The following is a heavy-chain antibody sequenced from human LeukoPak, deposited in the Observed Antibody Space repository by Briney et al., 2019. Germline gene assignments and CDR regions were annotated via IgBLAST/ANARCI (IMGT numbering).Heavy chain of an antibody. D-gene: IGHD6-19*01. CDR2: VDPEDGQT. J-gene: IGHJ4*02. CDR1: GYTFTDYF. Sequence: ASVKVSCKVSGYTFTDYFIHWVQQAPGKGFEWMGLVDPEDGQTIYAQKIQGRITMTADSSTETVFMDLRSLRSADTAVYYCATGFKAAYSSGSSNEVSGYWGQGTLVTVSS. V-gene: IGHV1-69-2*01. CDR3: ATGFKAAYSSGSSNEVSGY.